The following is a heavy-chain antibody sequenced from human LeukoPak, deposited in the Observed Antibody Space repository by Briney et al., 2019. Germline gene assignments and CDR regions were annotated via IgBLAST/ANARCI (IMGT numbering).Heavy chain of an antibody. V-gene: IGHV3-74*01. CDR1: GFTFSSYW. Sequence: GGSLRLSCAASGFTFSSYWMHWVRQAPGKGLVWVSRINSDGSSTSYADSVKGRFTISRDNAKNTLYLQMNSLRAEDMAVYYCARGGSSGWYRNWYFDLWGRGTLVTVSS. D-gene: IGHD6-19*01. CDR2: INSDGSST. CDR3: ARGGSSGWYRNWYFDL. J-gene: IGHJ2*01.